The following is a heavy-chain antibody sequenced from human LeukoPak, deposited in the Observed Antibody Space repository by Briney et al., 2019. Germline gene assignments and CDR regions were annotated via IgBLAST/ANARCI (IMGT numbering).Heavy chain of an antibody. CDR3: VRGVGGDSRFDP. Sequence: GGSLRLSCTASGFTFSSYAMSWVRQAPGKGLEWVSSISDSGDTPYYADSVKGRFTISRDNAKNTLYLQMNSPRAEDTAVYYCVRGVGGDSRFDPWGQGTLVTVSS. V-gene: IGHV3-23*01. J-gene: IGHJ5*02. CDR1: GFTFSSYA. CDR2: ISDSGDTP. D-gene: IGHD1-26*01.